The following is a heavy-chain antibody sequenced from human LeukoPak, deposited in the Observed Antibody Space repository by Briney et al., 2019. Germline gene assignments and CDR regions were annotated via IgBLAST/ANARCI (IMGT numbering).Heavy chain of an antibody. CDR1: GFTFSDYY. CDR3: ARAGTAMVQYYYYYMDV. J-gene: IGHJ6*03. CDR2: ISSSGSTI. Sequence: GGSLRLSCAASGFTFSDYYMSWIRQAPGKGLEWVSYISSSGSTIYYADSVKGRFTISRDNAKNSLYLQMNSLRAADTAVYYCARAGTAMVQYYYYYMDVWGKGTTVTVSS. D-gene: IGHD5-18*01. V-gene: IGHV3-11*01.